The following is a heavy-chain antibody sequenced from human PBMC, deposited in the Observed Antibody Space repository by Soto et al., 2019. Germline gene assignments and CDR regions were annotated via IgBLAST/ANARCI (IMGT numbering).Heavy chain of an antibody. CDR3: ARGHDGRVGARAYFVY. J-gene: IGHJ4*02. Sequence: QVQLVESGGGVVQPGTSLRLSCAGSAFTFSSYAMHWVRQAPGKGLEWVAAISYNGGNKYVADSVKGRLSISRDNSEKTLYLQMNSLRPEDTAMYYCARGHDGRVGARAYFVYWGQGTLVTVSS. D-gene: IGHD1-26*01. CDR2: ISYNGGNK. V-gene: IGHV3-30-3*01. CDR1: AFTFSSYA.